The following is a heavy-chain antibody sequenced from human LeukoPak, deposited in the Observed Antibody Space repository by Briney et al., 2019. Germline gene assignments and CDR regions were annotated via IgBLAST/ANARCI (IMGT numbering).Heavy chain of an antibody. CDR3: ARGRSRGYFDY. CDR2: INHSGST. D-gene: IGHD6-13*01. CDR1: XGXY. Sequence: XGXYWSWIRXPPGKGLEWIGEINHSGSTNYNPSLKSRVTISVDTSKNQFSLKLSSVTAADTAVYYCARGRSRGYFDYWGQGTLVTVSS. J-gene: IGHJ4*02. V-gene: IGHV4-34*01.